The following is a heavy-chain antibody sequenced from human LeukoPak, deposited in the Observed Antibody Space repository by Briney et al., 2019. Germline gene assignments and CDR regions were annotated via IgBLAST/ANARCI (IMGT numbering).Heavy chain of an antibody. J-gene: IGHJ4*02. V-gene: IGHV3-7*01. CDR1: GFTFSNYW. D-gene: IGHD6-19*01. Sequence: GGSLRLSCTASGFTFSNYWMDWVRQAPGKGLEWVASIKQDASKIYYVDSVQGRFTVSRDNAKNSLCLQMNSLRVEDTAVYYCARGRCSGWCHDSWGQGTLVAVSS. CDR2: IKQDASKI. CDR3: ARGRCSGWCHDS.